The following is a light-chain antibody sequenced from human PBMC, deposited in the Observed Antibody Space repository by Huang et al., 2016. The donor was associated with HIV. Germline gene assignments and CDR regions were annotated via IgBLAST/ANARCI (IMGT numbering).Light chain of an antibody. Sequence: DIQMTQSPSTLSASVGDRVTITCRDSQSISNWLAWYQQKPGKAPHLLIYDASNLESGVSSRFSGSGSGTEFALTISSLQPDDSATYYCQQYNSYPYTFGQGTKLEIK. CDR3: QQYNSYPYT. CDR2: DAS. CDR1: QSISNW. V-gene: IGKV1-5*01. J-gene: IGKJ2*01.